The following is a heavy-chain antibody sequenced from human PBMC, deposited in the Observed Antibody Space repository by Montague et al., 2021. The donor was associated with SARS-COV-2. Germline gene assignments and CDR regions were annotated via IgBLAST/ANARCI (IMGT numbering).Heavy chain of an antibody. CDR2: NYYSGST. V-gene: IGHV4-39*01. CDR3: ARQEADIVGATAFDY. J-gene: IGHJ4*02. Sequence: SETLSLTCTVSGGSISSSSYYWGWIRQPPGKGLEWIGSNYYSGSTYYNPSLKSRVTISVDTSKNQFSLKLSSVTAADTAVYYCARQEADIVGATAFDYWGQGTLVTVSS. CDR1: GGSISSSSYY. D-gene: IGHD1-26*01.